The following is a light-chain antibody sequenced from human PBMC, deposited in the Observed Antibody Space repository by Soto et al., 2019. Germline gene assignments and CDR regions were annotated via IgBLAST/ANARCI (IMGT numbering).Light chain of an antibody. CDR3: QQRSNWPPDIT. V-gene: IGKV3-11*01. Sequence: ELVLTQSPGTLSLSPGERSTLSCRASQSVTTFLAWYQQKPGKAPKLLIYDASNRATGIPARFSGSGSGTDFTLNISSLEPEDFAVYYCQQRSNWPPDITCGQGTRLEIK. CDR2: DAS. CDR1: QSVTTF. J-gene: IGKJ5*01.